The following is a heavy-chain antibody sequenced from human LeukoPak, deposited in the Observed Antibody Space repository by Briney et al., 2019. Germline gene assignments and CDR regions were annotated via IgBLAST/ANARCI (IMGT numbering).Heavy chain of an antibody. D-gene: IGHD3-3*01. Sequence: PGWSLRLSCAASGFIFSSYWMSWVRQAPGKGQERVANIKQDGSEKYYVDSVKGRFTISRDNAKKSVYVQMNSLRVEDTAVYYCARGYYDFWSGYYSYYYYMDVWGKGTTVTVSS. CDR2: IKQDGSEK. CDR3: ARGYYDFWSGYYSYYYYMDV. CDR1: GFIFSSYW. V-gene: IGHV3-7*01. J-gene: IGHJ6*03.